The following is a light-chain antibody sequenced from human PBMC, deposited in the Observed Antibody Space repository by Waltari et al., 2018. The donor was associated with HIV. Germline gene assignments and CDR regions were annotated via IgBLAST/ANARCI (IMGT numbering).Light chain of an antibody. CDR3: SSYTSSSVV. V-gene: IGLV2-14*01. CDR2: EVS. CDR1: SSDVGGYNY. J-gene: IGLJ2*01. Sequence: QSALTQPASVSGSPGQSLPISCTGTSSDVGGYNYVSWYQQHPGKAPKLMIYEVSNRPSGVSNRFSGSKSGNTASLTISGLQAEDEADYYCSSYTSSSVVFGGGTKLTVL.